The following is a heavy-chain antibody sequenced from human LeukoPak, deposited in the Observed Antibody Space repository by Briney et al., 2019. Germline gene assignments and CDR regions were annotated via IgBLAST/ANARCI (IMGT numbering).Heavy chain of an antibody. CDR2: ISAYNGNT. D-gene: IGHD2-2*01. CDR3: ARVPPYCSSTSCYSYYMDV. J-gene: IGHJ6*03. V-gene: IGHV1-18*01. CDR1: GYTFTSYG. Sequence: ASVKVSCKASGYTFTSYGISWVRQAPGQGLEWMGWISAYNGNTNYAQKLQGRVTMTTDTSTSTAYMELRSLRSDDTAMYYCARVPPYCSSTSCYSYYMDVWGKGTTVTVSS.